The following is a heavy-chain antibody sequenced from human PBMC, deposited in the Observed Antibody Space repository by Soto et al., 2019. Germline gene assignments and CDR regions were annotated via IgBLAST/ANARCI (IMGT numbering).Heavy chain of an antibody. Sequence: QVQLVQSGAEVKKPGASVKVSCKASGYTFSRSGISWVRQAPGQGLEWMGWINGYNGNTNYTQKMQGRITMTTDTHTSTAHGEERILSPDDTPVYYCERMGNVPYYYNGVKDWGQGNKIIVSS. D-gene: IGHD1-1*01. CDR3: ERMGNVPYYYNGVKD. V-gene: IGHV1-18*01. CDR2: INGYNGNT. J-gene: IGHJ6*02. CDR1: GYTFSRSG.